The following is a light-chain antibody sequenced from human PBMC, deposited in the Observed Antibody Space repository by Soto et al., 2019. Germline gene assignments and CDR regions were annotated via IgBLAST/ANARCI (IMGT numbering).Light chain of an antibody. V-gene: IGLV2-8*01. Sequence: QSVLTQPPSASGSPGQSVTISCTGTSSDVGGYNYVSWYQQHPGKAPKLMIYEVSKRPSGVPDRFSGSKSDNTASLTVSGLQAEYEADYYCSSYAGSNNFVFGTGTKVTVL. CDR2: EVS. J-gene: IGLJ1*01. CDR3: SSYAGSNNFV. CDR1: SSDVGGYNY.